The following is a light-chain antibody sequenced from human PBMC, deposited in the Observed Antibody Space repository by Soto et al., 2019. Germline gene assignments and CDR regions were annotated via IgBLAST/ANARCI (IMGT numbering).Light chain of an antibody. Sequence: QSALTQPASVSGSPGQSITISCTGTSSDVGAYNYVSWYQQHPGKAPKLMIYEGSNRPSGIPDRFSGSKSGTSATLGITGFQTGDEADYYCGSWDSSLSAYVFGTGTKLTVL. V-gene: IGLV2-14*01. CDR3: GSWDSSLSAYV. CDR2: EGS. CDR1: SSDVGAYNY. J-gene: IGLJ1*01.